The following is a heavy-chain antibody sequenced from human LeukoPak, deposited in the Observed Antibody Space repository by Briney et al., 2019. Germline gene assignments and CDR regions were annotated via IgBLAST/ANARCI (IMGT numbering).Heavy chain of an antibody. CDR2: INTDGSTT. D-gene: IGHD6-25*01. Sequence: GGPLRLSCAASGFTFSSYWMHWVRQAPGKGLVWVSHINTDGSTTTYADSVKGRFTISRDNAKNTLYLQMNSLRAEDTAVYYCARSSGYVDYWGQGTLVTVSS. CDR1: GFTFSSYW. V-gene: IGHV3-74*01. CDR3: ARSSGYVDY. J-gene: IGHJ4*02.